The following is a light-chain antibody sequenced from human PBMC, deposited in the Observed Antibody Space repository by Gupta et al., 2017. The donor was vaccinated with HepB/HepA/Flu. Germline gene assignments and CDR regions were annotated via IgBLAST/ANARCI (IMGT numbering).Light chain of an antibody. Sequence: DIQMTQSPSTLSASVGDRVTITCRASQSSSNWLAWYQQKAGKAPKLLIYKASSVESGVPSRFSGSGSGTEFTLTISSLQPDDCATYYCQQYNSQGTFGQGTKVEIK. CDR2: KAS. CDR1: QSSSNW. V-gene: IGKV1-5*03. CDR3: QQYNSQGT. J-gene: IGKJ1*01.